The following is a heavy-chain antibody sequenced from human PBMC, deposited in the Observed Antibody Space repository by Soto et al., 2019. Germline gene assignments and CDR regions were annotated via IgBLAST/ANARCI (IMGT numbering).Heavy chain of an antibody. D-gene: IGHD3-16*01. V-gene: IGHV3-33*01. CDR2: IWYDGSNK. Sequence: QVQVVESGGGVVQPGRSLRLSCAASGFIFSSYGMHWVRQAPGKGLEWVAVIWYDGSNKYYADSVKGRFTISRANSKNRLHLQMNSLRAEDTAVYYCARDLWYDRLGELYSWGQGTLVTVSS. CDR1: GFIFSSYG. CDR3: ARDLWYDRLGELYS. J-gene: IGHJ4*02.